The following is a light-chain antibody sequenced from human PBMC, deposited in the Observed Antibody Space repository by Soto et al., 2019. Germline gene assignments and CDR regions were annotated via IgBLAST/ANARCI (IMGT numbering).Light chain of an antibody. CDR2: GAS. CDR3: QQYNNWPRT. CDR1: QSVSSN. Sequence: ETVMTQSPATLSVSPGERATLSCRASQSVSSNLAWYQQKPGQAPRLLFYGASTRATGIPVRFSGSGSGTEFTLTISSLQSEDFAVYYCQQYNNWPRTFGQGTKVEIK. V-gene: IGKV3-15*01. J-gene: IGKJ1*01.